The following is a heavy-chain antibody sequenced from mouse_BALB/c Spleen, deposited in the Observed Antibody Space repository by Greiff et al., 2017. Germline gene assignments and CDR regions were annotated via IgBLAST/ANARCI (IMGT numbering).Heavy chain of an antibody. J-gene: IGHJ4*01. Sequence: EVKLVESGPGLVKPSQSLSLTCTVTGYSITSDYAWNWIRQCPGNKLEWMGYISYSGSTSYNPSLKSRISITRDTSKNQFFLQLNSVTTEDTATYYCARGENYYAMDYWGQGTSVTVSS. CDR2: ISYSGST. V-gene: IGHV3-2*02. CDR3: ARGENYYAMDY. CDR1: GYSITSDYA.